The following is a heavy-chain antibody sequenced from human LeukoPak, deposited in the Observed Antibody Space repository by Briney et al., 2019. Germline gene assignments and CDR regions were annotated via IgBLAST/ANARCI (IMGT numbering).Heavy chain of an antibody. CDR2: ISYDGSNK. CDR1: GFTFRSYA. CDR3: AREIFNGFDI. Sequence: GGSLRLSCAGSGFTFRSYAMHWVRQAPGKGLEWVAVISYDGSNKDYADSVKGRFTISRDNSKNTPFLQMNSLRAEDTAVYYCAREIFNGFDIWGQGTMVTVSS. J-gene: IGHJ3*02. V-gene: IGHV3-30-3*01.